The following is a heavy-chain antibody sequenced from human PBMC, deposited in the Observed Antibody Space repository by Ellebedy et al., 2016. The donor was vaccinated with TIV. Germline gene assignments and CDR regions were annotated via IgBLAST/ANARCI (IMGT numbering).Heavy chain of an antibody. J-gene: IGHJ2*01. CDR3: ARLRQSRDRSHWYFDL. V-gene: IGHV4-4*07. CDR2: IFMSGSI. D-gene: IGHD1-14*01. CDR1: GGSFSSYY. Sequence: SETLSLXXTVSGGSFSSYYWSWIRQSAGKGLEWIGRIFMSGSITYNPSLKNRVTMSVDASKTQVSLNLTSVTAADTAVYFCARLRQSRDRSHWYFDLWGRGTLVTVFS.